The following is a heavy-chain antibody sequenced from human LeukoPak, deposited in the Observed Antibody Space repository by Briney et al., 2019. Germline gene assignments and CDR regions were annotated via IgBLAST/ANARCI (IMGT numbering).Heavy chain of an antibody. CDR2: INHSGST. CDR1: GGSISSSSYY. D-gene: IGHD6-19*01. V-gene: IGHV4-39*07. CDR3: ARRFGRDGWYVDY. Sequence: SETLSLTCTVSGGSISSSSYYWGWIRQPPGKGLEWIGEINHSGSTNYNPSLKSRVTISVDTSKNQFSLKLSSVTAADTAVYYCARRFGRDGWYVDYWGQGTLVTVSS. J-gene: IGHJ4*02.